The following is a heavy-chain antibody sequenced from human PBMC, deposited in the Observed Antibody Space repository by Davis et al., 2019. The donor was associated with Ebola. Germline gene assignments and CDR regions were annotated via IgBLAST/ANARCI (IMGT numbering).Heavy chain of an antibody. J-gene: IGHJ4*01. D-gene: IGHD1-20*01. CDR3: ARDPQVYKWNAHPTWDY. V-gene: IGHV3-48*03. Sequence: GGSLRLSCAASGFTFSSYEMNWVRQAPGKGLEWVSYISSSGSTIYYADSVKGRFTISRDNAKNSLYLQMHSLRVEDTATYFCARDPQVYKWNAHPTWDYWGHGTLVTVSS. CDR2: ISSSGSTI. CDR1: GFTFSSYE.